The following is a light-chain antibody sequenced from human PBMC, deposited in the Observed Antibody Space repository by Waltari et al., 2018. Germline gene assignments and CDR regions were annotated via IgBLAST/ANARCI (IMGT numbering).Light chain of an antibody. V-gene: IGLV2-14*01. Sequence: QSALTQPASVSGSPGQSITISCAGPSSDIGSYNFVSWYQQHPGKSPKLIIYDFSNRPSGVSDRFSGSKSGNTASLTISGLQADDEATYYCNSYTTGSSLTVIFGGGTKLTVL. CDR1: SSDIGSYNF. J-gene: IGLJ2*01. CDR2: DFS. CDR3: NSYTTGSSLTVI.